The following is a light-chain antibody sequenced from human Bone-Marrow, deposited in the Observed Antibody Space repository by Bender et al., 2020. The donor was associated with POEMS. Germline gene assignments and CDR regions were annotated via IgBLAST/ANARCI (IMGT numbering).Light chain of an antibody. CDR1: SSNFGI. V-gene: IGLV2-14*02. Sequence: QSALTQPASVSGSPGQSITISCTGTSSNFGIVSWYQQHPGKAPKLIIFAVTKRPSGVPDRFSGSKSGNTASLTVSGLQAEDEADYYCTSYGSPELFGGGTKLTVL. J-gene: IGLJ2*01. CDR2: AVT. CDR3: TSYGSPEL.